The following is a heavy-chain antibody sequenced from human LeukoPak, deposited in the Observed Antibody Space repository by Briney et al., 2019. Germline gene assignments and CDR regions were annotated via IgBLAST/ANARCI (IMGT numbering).Heavy chain of an antibody. CDR2: TNQDGTEK. D-gene: IGHD2/OR15-2a*01. CDR1: GFTFSTYW. CDR3: ARNMGDY. J-gene: IGHJ4*02. Sequence: PGGSLRLSCAASGFTFSTYWMTWVRQVPGKGLEWVANTNQDGTEKNYVDSVKGRFTISRDNAKNSLYLQMNSLRAEDAAVYYCARNMGDYWGQGTLVTVSS. V-gene: IGHV3-7*04.